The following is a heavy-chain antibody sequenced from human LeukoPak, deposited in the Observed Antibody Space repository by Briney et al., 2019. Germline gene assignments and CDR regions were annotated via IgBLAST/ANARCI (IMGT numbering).Heavy chain of an antibody. CDR1: GFTFSTYA. V-gene: IGHV3-30*02. CDR3: AKDGGWYELYYMDV. D-gene: IGHD6-19*01. CDR2: IRNDGSHK. Sequence: GGSLRLSCAASGFTFSTYAMHWVRQAPGKGLEWVTFIRNDGSHKYYTDSVKGRFTISRDNSKNTLFLQMNSLRPEDTAVYYCAKDGGWYELYYMDVWGTATTVTVSS. J-gene: IGHJ6*03.